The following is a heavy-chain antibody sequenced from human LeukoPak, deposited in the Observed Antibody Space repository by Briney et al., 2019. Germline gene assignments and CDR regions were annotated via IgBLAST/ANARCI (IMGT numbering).Heavy chain of an antibody. Sequence: PSETLSLTCAVSGYSISSGHYWVWIRQPPGKGLEYIGNIYHSGSSHYNPSLKSRVTISVDTSNNQFSLKLSSVTAADTAVYYCARAKNPYYYYYVDFWGRGTTVTVSS. V-gene: IGHV4-38-2*01. CDR2: IYHSGSS. CDR1: GYSISSGHY. CDR3: ARAKNPYYYYYVDF. J-gene: IGHJ6*03.